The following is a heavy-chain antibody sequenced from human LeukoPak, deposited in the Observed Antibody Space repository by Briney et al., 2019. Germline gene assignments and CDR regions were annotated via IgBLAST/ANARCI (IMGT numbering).Heavy chain of an antibody. CDR3: ARVGYCTNGVCYTNYYYYGMDV. CDR2: ISAYNGNT. J-gene: IGHJ6*02. V-gene: IGHV1-18*01. Sequence: ASVKVSCKASGYTFTSYGISWVRQAPGQGLEWMGWISAYNGNTNYAQKLQGRVTMTTGTSTSTAYMELRSLRSDDTAVYYCARVGYCTNGVCYTNYYYYGMDVWGQGTTVTVSS. D-gene: IGHD2-8*01. CDR1: GYTFTSYG.